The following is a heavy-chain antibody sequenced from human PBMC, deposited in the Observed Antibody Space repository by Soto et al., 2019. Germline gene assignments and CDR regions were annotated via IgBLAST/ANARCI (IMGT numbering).Heavy chain of an antibody. J-gene: IGHJ4*02. CDR2: IHYSGTT. CDR3: ARYNSYAIDY. D-gene: IGHD2-8*01. V-gene: IGHV4-59*01. CDR1: GTSISSYY. Sequence: PSETLSLTCTVSGTSISSYYCSWIRQPPGKGLEWIANIHYSGTTNYNPSLASRATLSVDTSKNQFSLKMTSVTAADRAMYFCARYNSYAIDYWGRGTLVTVSS.